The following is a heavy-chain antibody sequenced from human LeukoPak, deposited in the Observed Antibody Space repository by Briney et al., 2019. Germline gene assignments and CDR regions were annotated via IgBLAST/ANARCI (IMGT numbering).Heavy chain of an antibody. CDR2: INPNSGGT. CDR1: GYTFTGYY. J-gene: IGHJ4*02. Sequence: ASVKVSCKASGYTFTGYYVHWVRQAPGQGLEWMGWINPNSGGTNYAQKFQGRVTMTRDTSISTAYMELSRLRSDDTAVYYCARECKTNYGDWLAYWGQGTLVTVSS. V-gene: IGHV1-2*02. CDR3: ARECKTNYGDWLAY. D-gene: IGHD4-17*01.